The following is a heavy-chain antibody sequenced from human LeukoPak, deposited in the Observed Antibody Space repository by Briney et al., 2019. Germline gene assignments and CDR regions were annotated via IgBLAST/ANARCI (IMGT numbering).Heavy chain of an antibody. J-gene: IGHJ3*02. CDR2: ISGVNGNT. CDR3: AKDRGNWGYAFDI. D-gene: IGHD7-27*01. Sequence: ASVTVSCKASGYTFNTYGISWVRQAPGQGLEWLGWISGVNGNTDYAQKFQGRVTITTDTSTSTAYMELRSLRADDTAVYYCAKDRGNWGYAFDIWGQGTMVTVSS. CDR1: GYTFNTYG. V-gene: IGHV1-18*01.